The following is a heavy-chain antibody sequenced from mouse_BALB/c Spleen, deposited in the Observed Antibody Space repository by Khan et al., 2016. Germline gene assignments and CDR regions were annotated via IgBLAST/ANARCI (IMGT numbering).Heavy chain of an antibody. CDR3: ARPSMGFRRFDY. Sequence: QVQLKESGAELMKPGASVKISCKATGYTFSSYWIEWVKQRPGHGLEWIGEILPGSGSTNYNEKFKGKATFTADTSSNTAYMQLSSLTSEDSAVYYWARPSMGFRRFDYWGQGTTLTVSS. J-gene: IGHJ2*01. CDR2: ILPGSGST. D-gene: IGHD2-3*01. CDR1: GYTFSSYW. V-gene: IGHV1-9*01.